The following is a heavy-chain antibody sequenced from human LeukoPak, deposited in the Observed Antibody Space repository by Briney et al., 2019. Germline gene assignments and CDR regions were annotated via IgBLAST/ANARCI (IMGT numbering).Heavy chain of an antibody. CDR1: GVSGVTFSNYA. Sequence: GASLRLSCAASGVSGVTFSNYALNWVRQAPGKGLEWVSDISGSGHTTNYADSVKGRFSTSRDNSKTTLYLQMSSLRVEDTAVYYCVEGIFDYWGQGTLVTVSS. D-gene: IGHD3-10*01. CDR3: VEGIFDY. CDR2: ISGSGHTT. V-gene: IGHV3-23*01. J-gene: IGHJ4*02.